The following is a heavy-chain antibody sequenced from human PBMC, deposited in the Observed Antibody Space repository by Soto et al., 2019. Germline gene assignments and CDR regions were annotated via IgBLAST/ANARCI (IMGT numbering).Heavy chain of an antibody. CDR1: GYTFTSYY. J-gene: IGHJ5*02. D-gene: IGHD4-17*01. CDR2: INPSGGST. Sequence: QVQLVQSGAEVKKPGASVKVSCKASGYTFTSYYMHWVRQAPGQGLEWMGIINPSGGSTSYAQKFQGRVTMTRDTSTSTVYMERSSLRSEDTAVYYCARAVRTVTTYAQRWSDPWGQGTLVTVSS. CDR3: ARAVRTVTTYAQRWSDP. V-gene: IGHV1-46*01.